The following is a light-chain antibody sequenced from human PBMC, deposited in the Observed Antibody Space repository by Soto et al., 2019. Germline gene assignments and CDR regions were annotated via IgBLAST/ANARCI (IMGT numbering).Light chain of an antibody. CDR1: QSISSW. CDR3: QQYHIYSA. J-gene: IGKJ1*01. CDR2: AAS. V-gene: IGKV1-5*01. Sequence: DIQVTQSPSTLSASVGDRVTITCRASQSISSWLAWYQQKPGKAPKLLIYAASSLESGVPSRFSGSGSGTKFTLTISSLQPDDFATYCCQQYHIYSAFGQGTKVEIK.